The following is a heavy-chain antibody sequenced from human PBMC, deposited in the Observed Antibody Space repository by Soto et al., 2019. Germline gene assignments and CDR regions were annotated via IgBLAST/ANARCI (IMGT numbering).Heavy chain of an antibody. V-gene: IGHV4-34*01. CDR3: ASSAGPPGDFLFYNGMDV. Sequence: KPSETLSLTCAVYGGSFSGYYWSLIRQPQGTGLEWIGYVYTSDYTRYSSSRKSRVTLAVDTSTSQFYLRLNSVTAADMAVYYCASSAGPPGDFLFYNGMDVWGQGTTVTVSS. CDR2: VYTSDYT. CDR1: GGSFSGYY. J-gene: IGHJ6*02. D-gene: IGHD3-10*01.